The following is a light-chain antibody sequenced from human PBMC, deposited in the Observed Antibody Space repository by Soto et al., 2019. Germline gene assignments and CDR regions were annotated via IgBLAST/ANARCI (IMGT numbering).Light chain of an antibody. J-gene: IGKJ1*01. CDR1: QTVSTN. Sequence: EIVMTQSPDTLSVSPGDRATLSCRASQTVSTNLGWYQQKPGQAPRLLIYGASTRATGVPDRFSGSGSRTEFSLTIRSMQSENFAGYYCQQYNSWPPLTFGQDTKVSIK. V-gene: IGKV3-15*01. CDR2: GAS. CDR3: QQYNSWPPLT.